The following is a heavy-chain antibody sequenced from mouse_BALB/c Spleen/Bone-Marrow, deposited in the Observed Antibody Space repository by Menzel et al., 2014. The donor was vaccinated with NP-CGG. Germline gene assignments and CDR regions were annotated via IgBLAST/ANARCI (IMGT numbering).Heavy chain of an antibody. CDR1: GHAFTNYL. CDR3: ARRNRDYYAMDY. V-gene: IGHV1-54*01. Sequence: QVQLQQSGAELVRPGTSVKVSCKASGHAFTNYLLEWVKQRPGQGLEWIGVINPGSGGTKYNGKFKGKATLTVDTSSSTAYMQLSSLTSDDSAVYFCARRNRDYYAMDYWGQGTSVTVSS. J-gene: IGHJ4*01. CDR2: INPGSGGT.